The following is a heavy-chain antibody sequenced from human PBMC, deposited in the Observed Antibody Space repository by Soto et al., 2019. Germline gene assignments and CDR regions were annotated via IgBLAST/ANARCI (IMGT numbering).Heavy chain of an antibody. Sequence: QVQLVQSGAEVKKPGSSVKVSCKASGGTFSSNTISWVRQAPGQGLEWVGRIIPILGIANYAQKFQDRVTITADKSTSTVYMEVSSLTSEDTAIYYCARLPGGEYFDLWGRGTLVTVSS. D-gene: IGHD3-10*01. J-gene: IGHJ2*01. CDR2: IIPILGIA. CDR3: ARLPGGEYFDL. CDR1: GGTFSSNT. V-gene: IGHV1-69*02.